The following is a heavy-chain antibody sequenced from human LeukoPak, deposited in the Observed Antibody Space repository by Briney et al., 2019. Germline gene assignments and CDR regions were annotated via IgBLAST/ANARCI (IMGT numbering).Heavy chain of an antibody. CDR2: IIRHGGNT. Sequence: QSRGCLRLSCAAPGVSSSSATMHGGRQAPGEGLEYGSAIIRHGGNTPSTNSEKARFTISTDHSPNTLYLQMGSLRPDDMAVYHCARVRMGAMVSTYSYSMDAWGKGTTATASS. CDR3: ARVRMGAMVSTYSYSMDA. CDR1: GVSSSSAT. D-gene: IGHD1-26*01. J-gene: IGHJ6*03. V-gene: IGHV3-64*01.